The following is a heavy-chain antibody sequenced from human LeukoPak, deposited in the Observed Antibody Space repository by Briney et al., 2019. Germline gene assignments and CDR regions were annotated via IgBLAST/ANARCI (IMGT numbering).Heavy chain of an antibody. CDR3: ARSTVGTSCCTAVDY. D-gene: IGHD1-26*01. CDR1: GFTFSTYA. Sequence: GGSLRLSCAASGFTFSTYAMTWVRQAPGKGLEWVSGISAGCDRTYYADSVKGRFTISRDNSKNTLYLQMNSLRAEDTAEYYCARSTVGTSCCTAVDYWGQGTLVTVSS. V-gene: IGHV3-23*01. J-gene: IGHJ4*02. CDR2: ISAGCDRT.